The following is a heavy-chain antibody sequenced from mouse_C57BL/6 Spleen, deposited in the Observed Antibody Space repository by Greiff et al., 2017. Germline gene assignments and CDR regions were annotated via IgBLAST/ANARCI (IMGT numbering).Heavy chain of an antibody. CDR1: GFSLTSYA. CDR2: IWTGGGT. V-gene: IGHV2-9-1*01. Sequence: QVQLKQSGPGLVAPSQSLSITCTVSGFSLTSYAISWVRQPPGKGLEWLGVIWTGGGTHYNSALKSRLSTSKDNPKSQVFLKMNSLQTDDTARYYCARDPVGDDWGQGTSVTVSS. CDR3: ARDPVGDD. J-gene: IGHJ4*01.